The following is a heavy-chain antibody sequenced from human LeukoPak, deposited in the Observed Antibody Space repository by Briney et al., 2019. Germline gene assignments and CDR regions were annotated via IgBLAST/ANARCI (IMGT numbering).Heavy chain of an antibody. CDR1: GFIFSSYW. CDR3: AKDRCSNGIGCYYYYMDV. V-gene: IGHV3-7*01. D-gene: IGHD2-8*01. J-gene: IGHJ6*03. CDR2: IKKDGSEK. Sequence: GGSLRLSCAASGFIFSSYWMSWVRQAPGKGLEWVANIKKDGSEKYYVDSVKGRFTISRNSSKNILYLQMNSLRAEDTAVYYCAKDRCSNGIGCYYYYMDVWGKGTTVTISS.